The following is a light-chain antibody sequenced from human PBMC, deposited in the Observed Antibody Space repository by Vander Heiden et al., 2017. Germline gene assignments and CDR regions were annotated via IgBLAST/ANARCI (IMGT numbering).Light chain of an antibody. CDR2: TDN. J-gene: IGLJ1*01. V-gene: IGLV1-47*02. Sequence: QSVLTQPPSASGTPGQRVTISCSGSSSNIGSNYVYWYQQLPGTAPKLLIYTDNQRPSGVPDRISGSRSGTSASLAISGLRSEDEADYYCASWDDSLSGLYVCGTGTEV. CDR3: ASWDDSLSGLYV. CDR1: SSNIGSNY.